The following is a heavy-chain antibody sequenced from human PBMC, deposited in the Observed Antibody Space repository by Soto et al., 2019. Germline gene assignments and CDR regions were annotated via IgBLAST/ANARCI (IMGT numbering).Heavy chain of an antibody. Sequence: GGSLRLSCAASGFTFSSYAMSWVRQAPGKGLEWVSAISGSGGSTYYADSVKGRFTISRDNSKNTLYLQMNSLRAEDTAVYYCARGGRPEEYYYYGMDVWGQGTTVTVSS. J-gene: IGHJ6*02. CDR3: ARGGRPEEYYYYGMDV. D-gene: IGHD2-15*01. CDR1: GFTFSSYA. V-gene: IGHV3-23*01. CDR2: ISGSGGST.